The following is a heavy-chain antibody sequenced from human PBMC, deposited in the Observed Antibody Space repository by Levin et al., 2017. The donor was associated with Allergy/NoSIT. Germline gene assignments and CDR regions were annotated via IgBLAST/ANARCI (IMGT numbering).Heavy chain of an antibody. J-gene: IGHJ6*02. D-gene: IGHD6-13*01. V-gene: IGHV4-39*07. Sequence: SETLSLTCTVSGGSISSSSYYWGWIRQPPGKGLEWIGSIYYSGSTYYNPSLKSRVTISVDTSKNQFSLKLSSVTAADTAVYYCAREPLHASSSWYGYYYYGMDVWGQGTTVTVSS. CDR1: GGSISSSSYY. CDR3: AREPLHASSSWYGYYYYGMDV. CDR2: IYYSGST.